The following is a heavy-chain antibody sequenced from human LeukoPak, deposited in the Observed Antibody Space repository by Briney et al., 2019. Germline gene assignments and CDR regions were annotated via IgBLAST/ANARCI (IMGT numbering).Heavy chain of an antibody. CDR3: ARDLDDILTNAHFSDYYYGMDV. D-gene: IGHD3-9*01. CDR1: GFTFSSYG. V-gene: IGHV3-33*01. CDR2: IWDDGSNK. J-gene: IGHJ6*02. Sequence: GRSLRLSCAASGFTFSSYGMHWVRQAPGKGLEWVAVIWDDGSNKYYADSVKGRFTISRDNSKNTLYLQMNSLRAEDTAVYYCARDLDDILTNAHFSDYYYGMDVWGQGTTVTVSS.